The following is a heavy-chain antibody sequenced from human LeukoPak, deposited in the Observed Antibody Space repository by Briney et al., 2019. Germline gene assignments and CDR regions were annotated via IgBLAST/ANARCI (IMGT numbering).Heavy chain of an antibody. CDR3: ARDYYSNFGKDYGMDV. D-gene: IGHD1-26*01. V-gene: IGHV3-7*03. J-gene: IGHJ6*02. CDR1: GFTFSSYW. CDR2: IKQDGSEK. Sequence: GGSLRLSCAASGFTFSSYWMSWVRQAPGKGLEWMANIKQDGSEKYYVDSVKGRFTISRDNAKNSLYLQMNSLRAEDTAVYYCARDYYSNFGKDYGMDVWGQGTMVTVSS.